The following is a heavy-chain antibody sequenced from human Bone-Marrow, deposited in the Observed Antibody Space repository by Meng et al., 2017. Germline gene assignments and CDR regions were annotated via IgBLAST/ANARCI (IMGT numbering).Heavy chain of an antibody. D-gene: IGHD3-16*02. J-gene: IGHJ3*02. Sequence: ASVKVSCKASGYTFTSYGISWVRQAPGQGLEWMGWISAYNGNTNYAQKLQGRVTMTTDTSTSTAYMELRSLRSDDTAVYYCARERYDYVWGSYRYDAFDIWGQGTTVTVSS. V-gene: IGHV1-18*01. CDR2: ISAYNGNT. CDR1: GYTFTSYG. CDR3: ARERYDYVWGSYRYDAFDI.